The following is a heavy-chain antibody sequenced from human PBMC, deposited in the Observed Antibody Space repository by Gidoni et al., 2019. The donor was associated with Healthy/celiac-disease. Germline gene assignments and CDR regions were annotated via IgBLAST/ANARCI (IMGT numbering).Heavy chain of an antibody. CDR2: IKSKTDGWTT. CDR3: SVSGSGAQGYYYYYGMDV. D-gene: IGHD3-10*01. V-gene: IGHV3-15*07. CDR1: VFTFSNAW. Sequence: EVQLVESGGCLVNPGWSLRLSCSASVFTFSNAWMTWVRQAPGKGLECVGRIKSKTDGWTTDYAAPAKGRFTISRDDSKNTLYMKMNSLKTEDTAVYYCSVSGSGAQGYYYYYGMDVWGQGTTVTVSS. J-gene: IGHJ6*02.